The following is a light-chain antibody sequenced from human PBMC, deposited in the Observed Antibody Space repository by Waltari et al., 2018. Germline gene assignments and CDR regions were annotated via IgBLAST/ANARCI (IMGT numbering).Light chain of an antibody. CDR1: EWVSSA. Sequence: EIALPKSPRTLSLSVGERATVSCRASEWVSSALAWYQQKPGQAPRLLIYGASTRATGSPDRLSGSGSGTDFSLTISRLEPDDFAVYYCQHYLRLPVTFGQGTTVEI. V-gene: IGKV3-20*01. CDR2: GAS. CDR3: QHYLRLPVT. J-gene: IGKJ1*01.